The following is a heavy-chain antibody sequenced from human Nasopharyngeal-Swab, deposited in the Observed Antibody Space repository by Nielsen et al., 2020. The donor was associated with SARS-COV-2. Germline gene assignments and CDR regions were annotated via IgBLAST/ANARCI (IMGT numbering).Heavy chain of an antibody. CDR2: IYYSGST. V-gene: IGHV4-59*13. CDR1: GGSISSYY. CDR3: ARSEQQLVLDYYYYGMDV. Sequence: GSLRLSCTVSGGSISSYYWSWIRQPPGKGLEWIGYIYYSGSTNYNPSLKSRVTISVDTSKNQFSLKLSSVTAADTAVYYCARSEQQLVLDYYYYGMDVWGQGTTVTASS. J-gene: IGHJ6*02. D-gene: IGHD6-13*01.